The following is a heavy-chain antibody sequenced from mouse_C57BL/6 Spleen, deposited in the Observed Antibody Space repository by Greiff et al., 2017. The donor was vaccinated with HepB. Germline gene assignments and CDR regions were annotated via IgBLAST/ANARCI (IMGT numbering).Heavy chain of an antibody. V-gene: IGHV5-4*01. CDR2: ISDGGSYT. Sequence: DVKLVESGGGLVKPGGSLKLSCAASGFTFSSYAMSWVRQTPEKRLEWVATISDGGSYTYYPDNVKGRFTISRDNAKNNLYLQMSHLKSEDTAMYYCARDEDYYGSSYDYDAMDYWGQGTSVTVSS. CDR1: GFTFSSYA. J-gene: IGHJ4*01. CDR3: ARDEDYYGSSYDYDAMDY. D-gene: IGHD1-1*01.